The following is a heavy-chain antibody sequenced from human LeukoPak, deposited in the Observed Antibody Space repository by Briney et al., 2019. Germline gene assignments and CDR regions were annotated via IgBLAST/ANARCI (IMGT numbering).Heavy chain of an antibody. J-gene: IGHJ6*02. CDR3: ASRNYGSGSYYNIYYGMDV. D-gene: IGHD3-10*01. V-gene: IGHV1-69*11. Sequence: SVKVSCKASGGTFSTYAINWVRQAPGQGLEWMGRIIPILSQSNYAQKFQGTVSITADEFTKTAYMELSRLRSDDTAVYYCASRNYGSGSYYNIYYGMDVWGQGTTVTVSS. CDR2: IIPILSQS. CDR1: GGTFSTYA.